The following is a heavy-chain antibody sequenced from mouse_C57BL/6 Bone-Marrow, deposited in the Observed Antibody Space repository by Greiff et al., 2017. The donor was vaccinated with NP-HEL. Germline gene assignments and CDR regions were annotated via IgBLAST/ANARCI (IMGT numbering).Heavy chain of an antibody. Sequence: VQLQQSGAELVRPGASVTLSCKASGYTFTDYEMHWVKQTPVHGLEWIGAIDPETGGTAYNQKFKGKAIRTADKSSSTAYMELRSLTSEDSAVYYSTRESLITTPTMDYWGQGTSVTVSS. CDR3: TRESLITTPTMDY. CDR1: GYTFTDYE. D-gene: IGHD1-1*01. V-gene: IGHV1-15*01. J-gene: IGHJ4*01. CDR2: IDPETGGT.